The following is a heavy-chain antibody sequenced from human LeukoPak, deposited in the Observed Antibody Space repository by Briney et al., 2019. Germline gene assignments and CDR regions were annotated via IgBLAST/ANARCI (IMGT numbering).Heavy chain of an antibody. Sequence: GGSLRLSCAASGFTFSSYSMNWVRQAPGKGLEWVSSISSSSSYIYYADSVKGRFTIPRDNAKNSLYLQMNSLRAEDTAVYYCARGNYYDSSGYFPFNYWGKGTLVTVSS. CDR2: ISSSSSYI. D-gene: IGHD3-22*01. J-gene: IGHJ4*02. CDR1: GFTFSSYS. CDR3: ARGNYYDSSGYFPFNY. V-gene: IGHV3-21*01.